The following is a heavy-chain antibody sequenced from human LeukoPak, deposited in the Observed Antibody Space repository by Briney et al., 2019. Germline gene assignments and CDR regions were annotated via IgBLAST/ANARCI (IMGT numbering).Heavy chain of an antibody. J-gene: IGHJ4*02. CDR3: ARQVYFDSSGYYSAFDY. CDR2: IYPGDSDT. D-gene: IGHD3-22*01. V-gene: IGHV5-51*01. Sequence: GESLKTSCKGSGYSFTSYWIGWVRQMPGKGLEWMGIIYPGDSDTRYSPSFQGQVTISADKSISTAYLQWSSLKASDTAMYYCARQVYFDSSGYYSAFDYWGQGTLVTVSS. CDR1: GYSFTSYW.